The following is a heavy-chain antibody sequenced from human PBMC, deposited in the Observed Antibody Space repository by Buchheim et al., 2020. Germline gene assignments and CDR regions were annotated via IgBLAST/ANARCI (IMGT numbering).Heavy chain of an antibody. CDR1: GASISSTNYY. V-gene: IGHV4-30-4*08. D-gene: IGHD3-22*01. J-gene: IGHJ5*02. Sequence: QLQLQESGPGLVKPSETLSLTCTVSGASISSTNYYWGWIRQPPGKGLEWIGYIYYSGSTYYNPSLKSRVTISVDTSKNQFSLKLSSVTAADTAVYYCARGAGSSGYVHWFDPWGQGTL. CDR3: ARGAGSSGYVHWFDP. CDR2: IYYSGST.